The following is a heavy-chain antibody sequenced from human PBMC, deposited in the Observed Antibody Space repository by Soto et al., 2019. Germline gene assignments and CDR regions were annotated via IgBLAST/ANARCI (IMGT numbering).Heavy chain of an antibody. J-gene: IGHJ6*02. V-gene: IGHV3-23*01. CDR1: GFTFSGSA. CDR3: AKDGASGSYPPYYYFGMDV. Sequence: GGSLRLSCAASGFTFSGSAMHWVRQAPGKGLEWVSTISGSGGNAYYADSVKGRFSISRDNSKNTLRLQMNSLRADDTAVYYCAKDGASGSYPPYYYFGMDVWGQGTTVTVSS. CDR2: ISGSGGNA. D-gene: IGHD1-26*01.